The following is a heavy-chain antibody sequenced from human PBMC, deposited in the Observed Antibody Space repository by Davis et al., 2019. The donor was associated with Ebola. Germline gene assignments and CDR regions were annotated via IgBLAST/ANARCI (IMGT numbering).Heavy chain of an antibody. Sequence: GGSLRLSCAASGFTFSSYAMHWVRQAPGKGLEWVAVISYDGSNKYYADSVKGRFTISRDNSKNALYLQMNSLRAEDTAVYYCAKAFFPYVDTAIDYWGQGTLVTVSS. D-gene: IGHD5-18*01. CDR1: GFTFSSYA. J-gene: IGHJ4*02. V-gene: IGHV3-30-3*01. CDR2: ISYDGSNK. CDR3: AKAFFPYVDTAIDY.